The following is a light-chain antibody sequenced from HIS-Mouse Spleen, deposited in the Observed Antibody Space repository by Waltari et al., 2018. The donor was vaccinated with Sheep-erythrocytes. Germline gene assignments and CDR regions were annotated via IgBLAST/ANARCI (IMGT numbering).Light chain of an antibody. J-gene: IGKJ2*01. CDR3: QQSYSTPYT. CDR1: QSISSY. Sequence: DIQMTQSPSSLSASVGERVTITCRASQSISSYLNWYQQKPGKAPKLLIYAASSLQSRVPSRFSGSGSGTDFTLTISSLQPEDFATYYCQQSYSTPYTFGQGTKLEIK. V-gene: IGKV1-39*01. CDR2: AAS.